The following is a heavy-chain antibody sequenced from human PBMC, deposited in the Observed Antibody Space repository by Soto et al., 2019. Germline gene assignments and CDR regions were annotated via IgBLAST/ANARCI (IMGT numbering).Heavy chain of an antibody. D-gene: IGHD5-12*01. CDR1: GYTFINYH. CDR3: AKSPRGEMATD. CDR2: INTYNGMT. V-gene: IGHV1-18*01. Sequence: QVQLVQSGGEVKKPGASVTVSCKASGYTFINYHITWVRQAPGQGLEWMAWINTYNGMTDYAQRFQSRVTMTRDISTSTAYMELRNLGSDDTAVYFCAKSPRGEMATDWGQGTLVTVSS. J-gene: IGHJ4*02.